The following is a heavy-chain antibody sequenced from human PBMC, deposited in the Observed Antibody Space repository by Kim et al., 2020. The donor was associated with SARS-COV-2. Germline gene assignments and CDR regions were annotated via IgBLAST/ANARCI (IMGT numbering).Heavy chain of an antibody. CDR1: GGSISSGGYY. CDR3: ASIPLSSIAARPFDY. CDR2: IYYSGST. J-gene: IGHJ4*02. Sequence: SETLSLTCTVSGGSISSGGYYWSWIRQHPGKGLEWIGYIYYSGSTYYNPSLKSRVTISVDTSKNQFSLKLSSVTAADTAVYYCASIPLSSIAARPFDYWGQGTLVTVSS. V-gene: IGHV4-31*03. D-gene: IGHD6-6*01.